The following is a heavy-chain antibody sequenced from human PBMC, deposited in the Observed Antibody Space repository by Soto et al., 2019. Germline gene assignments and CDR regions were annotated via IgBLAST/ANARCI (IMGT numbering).Heavy chain of an antibody. CDR2: MYPGDSDS. CDR1: GYSFTNYW. J-gene: IGHJ6*02. V-gene: IGHV5-51*01. Sequence: GESLKISCKGYGYSFTNYWIVWVRQMPGKGLERMGVMYPGDSDSRYSPSFQGQVTISADKSISTAYLQWSSLKASDTATYYCATRTADHYYYGMDVWGQGTTVTVSS. CDR3: ATRTADHYYYGMDV. D-gene: IGHD1-1*01.